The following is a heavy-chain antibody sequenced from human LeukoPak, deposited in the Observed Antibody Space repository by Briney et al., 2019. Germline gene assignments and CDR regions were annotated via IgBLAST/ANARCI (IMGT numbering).Heavy chain of an antibody. CDR1: GFTFDDYA. J-gene: IGHJ6*03. CDR3: ARHFYYYYMDV. V-gene: IGHV3-9*01. CDR2: ISWNSGSI. Sequence: QPGGSLRLSCAASGFTFDDYAMHWVRQAPGKGLEWDSGISWNSGSIGYADSVKGRFTISRDNAKNSLYLQMNSLRAEDTAVYYCARHFYYYYMDVWGKGTTVTVSS.